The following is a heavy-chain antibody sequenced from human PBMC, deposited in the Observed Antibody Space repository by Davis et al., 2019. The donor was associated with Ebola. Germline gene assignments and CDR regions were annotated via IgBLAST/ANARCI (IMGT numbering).Heavy chain of an antibody. CDR3: ARGRRYSYGPPRY. J-gene: IGHJ4*02. V-gene: IGHV4-34*01. CDR2: INHSGST. Sequence: GSLRLSCTVSGDSVSNNYWTWIRQPPGKGLEWIGEINHSGSTNYNPSLKSRVTISVDTSKNQFSLKLSSVTAADTAVYYCARGRRYSYGPPRYWGQGTLVTVSS. D-gene: IGHD5-18*01. CDR1: GDSVSNNY.